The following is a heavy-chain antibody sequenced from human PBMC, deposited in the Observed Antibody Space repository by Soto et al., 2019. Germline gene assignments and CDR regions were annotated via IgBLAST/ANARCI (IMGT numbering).Heavy chain of an antibody. D-gene: IGHD3-10*01. CDR2: INAGNGNT. V-gene: IGHV1-3*01. CDR1: GYTFTSYH. CDR3: ARDLGFGLSDY. Sequence: ASVKVACKASGYTFTSYHINWVRQAHGQGLEWMGWINAGNGNTKYSQKFQGRVTITRDTSASTAYMELSGLRSEDTAVYSCARDLGFGLSDYRGQGTLVTVSS. J-gene: IGHJ4*02.